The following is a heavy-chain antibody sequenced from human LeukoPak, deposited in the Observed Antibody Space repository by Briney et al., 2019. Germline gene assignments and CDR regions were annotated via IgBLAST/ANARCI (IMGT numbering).Heavy chain of an antibody. D-gene: IGHD3-10*01. J-gene: IGHJ4*02. CDR1: GYSISSGYY. CDR3: AGLSDPGSYYDY. CDR2: IYHSGST. V-gene: IGHV4-38-2*02. Sequence: PSETLSLTCIVSGYSISSGYYWGWIRQPPGKGLEWIGSIYHSGSTYYNPSLKSRVTISVDTSKNQFSLKLSSVTAADTAVYYCAGLSDPGSYYDYWGQGTLVTVSS.